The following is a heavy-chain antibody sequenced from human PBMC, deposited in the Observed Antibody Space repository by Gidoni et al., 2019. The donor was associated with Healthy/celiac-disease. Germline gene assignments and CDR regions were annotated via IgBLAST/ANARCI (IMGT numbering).Heavy chain of an antibody. V-gene: IGHV3-21*01. CDR3: ARDGWDSNYSYYYGMDV. D-gene: IGHD4-4*01. Sequence: EVQLVESGGGLVKPGGSLRLSCAASGFTFSRYSMNWVRQAPGKGREWVSSISSSSSYIYYAESVKGRFTISRDNAKNSLYLQMNSLRAEDTAVYYCARDGWDSNYSYYYGMDVWGQGTTVTVSS. CDR1: GFTFSRYS. J-gene: IGHJ6*02. CDR2: ISSSSSYI.